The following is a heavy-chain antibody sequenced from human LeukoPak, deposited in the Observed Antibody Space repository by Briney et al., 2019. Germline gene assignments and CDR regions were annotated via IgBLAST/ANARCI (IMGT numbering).Heavy chain of an antibody. J-gene: IGHJ6*03. V-gene: IGHV4-39*01. CDR2: VYYIGNT. Sequence: SETLSLTCTVSGDSMRSTNDYWGWIRQPPGKGLEWLGNVYYIGNTYYNPSLKSRVTISVDTSKNQFSLKLTSVTAADTAVYYCARSYSSVFYYYMDVWGKGTTVTVSS. CDR3: ARSYSSVFYYYMDV. D-gene: IGHD6-19*01. CDR1: GDSMRSTNDY.